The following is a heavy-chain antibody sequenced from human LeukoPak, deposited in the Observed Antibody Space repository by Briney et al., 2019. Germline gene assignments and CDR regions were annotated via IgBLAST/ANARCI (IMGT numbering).Heavy chain of an antibody. D-gene: IGHD3-22*01. CDR3: AKDLGYDSSQFFDY. CDR2: ISWNSGSI. CDR1: GFTFDDYA. Sequence: GGSLRLSCAASGFTFDDYAMHWVRQAPGKGLEWVSGISWNSGSIGYADSVKGRFTIPRDNAKNSLYLQMNSLRAEDTALYYCAKDLGYDSSQFFDYWGQGTLVTVSS. V-gene: IGHV3-9*01. J-gene: IGHJ4*02.